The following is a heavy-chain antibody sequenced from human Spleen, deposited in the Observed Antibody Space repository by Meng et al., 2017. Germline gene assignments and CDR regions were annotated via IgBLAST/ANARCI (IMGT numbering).Heavy chain of an antibody. CDR2: IYSGGST. CDR3: ARDLTRGNDAAGY. D-gene: IGHD1-1*01. V-gene: IGHV3-23*03. Sequence: GESLKISCAASGFTFSSYAMSWVRQAPGKGLEWVSVIYSGGSTYYADSVKGRFTISRHNSKNTLNLQMNSLRAEDTAVYYCARDLTRGNDAAGYWGQGTLVTVSS. J-gene: IGHJ4*02. CDR1: GFTFSSYA.